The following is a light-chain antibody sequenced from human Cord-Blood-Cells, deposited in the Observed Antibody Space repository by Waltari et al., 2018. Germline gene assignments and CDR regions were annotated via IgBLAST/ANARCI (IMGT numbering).Light chain of an antibody. CDR1: QSISSW. V-gene: IGKV1-5*01. CDR2: AAS. Sequence: DIQMTQSPSTLSASVGDRVTITCRASQSISSWLAWCQQKPGKAPKLLIYAASSLESGVPSRFSGSGSGTEFTLTISSLQPDDFATYDCQQYNSYSYTFGQGTKLEIK. CDR3: QQYNSYSYT. J-gene: IGKJ2*01.